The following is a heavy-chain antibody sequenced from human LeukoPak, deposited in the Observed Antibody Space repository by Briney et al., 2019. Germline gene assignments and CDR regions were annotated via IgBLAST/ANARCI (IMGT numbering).Heavy chain of an antibody. J-gene: IGHJ3*02. V-gene: IGHV4-59*12. D-gene: IGHD5-18*01. CDR2: IYYSGST. CDR1: GGSISSYY. Sequence: PSETLSLTCTVSGGSISSYYWSWIRQPPGKGLEWIGYIYYSGSTNYNPSLKSRVTISVDTSKNQFSLKLSSVTAADTAVYYCARGSGYSYGPGHAFDIWGQGTMVTVSS. CDR3: ARGSGYSYGPGHAFDI.